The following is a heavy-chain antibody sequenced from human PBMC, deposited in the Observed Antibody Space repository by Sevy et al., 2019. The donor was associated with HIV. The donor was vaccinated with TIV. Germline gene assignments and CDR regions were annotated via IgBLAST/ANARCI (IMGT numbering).Heavy chain of an antibody. CDR1: GFTFSSYA. J-gene: IGHJ4*02. V-gene: IGHV3-30-3*01. CDR3: ARKGCYSNYEGAYYFDY. D-gene: IGHD4-4*01. Sequence: GGSLRLSCAASGFTFSSYAMHWVRQAPGKGLEWVAVISYDGSNKYYADSVKGRFTISRDNSKNTLYLQMNSLRAEDTAVYYCARKGCYSNYEGAYYFDYWGQGTLVTVSS. CDR2: ISYDGSNK.